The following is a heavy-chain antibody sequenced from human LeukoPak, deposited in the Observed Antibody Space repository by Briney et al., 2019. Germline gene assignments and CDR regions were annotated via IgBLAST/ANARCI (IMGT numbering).Heavy chain of an antibody. CDR1: GYTSTSYD. CDR2: MNPNSGNT. CDR3: ARAPINYRSGYYLNWFDP. V-gene: IGHV1-8*01. J-gene: IGHJ5*02. Sequence: ASVKFSCKASGYTSTSYDINWVRQATGQGLEWMGWMNPNSGNTGYAQKFQGRVTMTRNTSISKAYMELSSLRSEDTAVYYCARAPINYRSGYYLNWFDPWGQGTLVTVSS. D-gene: IGHD3-22*01.